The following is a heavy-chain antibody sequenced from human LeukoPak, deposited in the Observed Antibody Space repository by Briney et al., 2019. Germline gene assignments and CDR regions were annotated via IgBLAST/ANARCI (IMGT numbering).Heavy chain of an antibody. D-gene: IGHD2-2*01. CDR2: ISGSGGST. Sequence: GGSLRLSCAASGFTFSSYAMSWVRQAPGKGLEWVSAISGSGGSTYYADSVKGRFTISRDNSKNTLYLQMNSLRAEDTAVYYCAKGLKAPPMWGVPAGPYYYYYYGMDVWGQGTTVTVSS. V-gene: IGHV3-23*01. J-gene: IGHJ6*02. CDR1: GFTFSSYA. CDR3: AKGLKAPPMWGVPAGPYYYYYYGMDV.